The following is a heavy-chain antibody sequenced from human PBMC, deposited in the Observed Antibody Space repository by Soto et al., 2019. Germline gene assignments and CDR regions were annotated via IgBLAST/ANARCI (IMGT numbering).Heavy chain of an antibody. J-gene: IGHJ4*03. CDR3: ARDRFHGSSLYFDY. D-gene: IGHD6-6*01. V-gene: IGHV3-48*02. CDR2: ISSSSSTI. CDR1: GFTCRSYS. Sequence: GRSIIVSNAAAGFTCRSYSMNCVRKNPGKGLEWVSYISSSSSTIYYADSVKGRFTISRDNAKNSLYLQMNSLRDEDTAVYYCARDRFHGSSLYFDYWGQGTTVTVSS.